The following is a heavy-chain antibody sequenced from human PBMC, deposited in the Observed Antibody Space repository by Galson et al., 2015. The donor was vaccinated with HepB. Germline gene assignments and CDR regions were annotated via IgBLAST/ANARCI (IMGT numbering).Heavy chain of an antibody. V-gene: IGHV1-18*04. J-gene: IGHJ4*02. CDR3: ARAGYDYDSSAYYFPSYHFDY. Sequence: SVKVSCKASGYTFTNFGISWVRQAPGRGLEWMGWVSGYNGDTNYAQKFQGRVTMSTDTSTSTAYMELRSLRSDDAAIYYCARAGYDYDSSAYYFPSYHFDYWGQGTLVTVSS. CDR2: VSGYNGDT. D-gene: IGHD3-22*01. CDR1: GYTFTNFG.